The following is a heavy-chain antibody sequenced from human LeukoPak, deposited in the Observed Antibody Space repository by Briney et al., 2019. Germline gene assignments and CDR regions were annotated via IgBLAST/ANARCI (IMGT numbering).Heavy chain of an antibody. CDR1: GGSFSGYY. CDR3: ARGYSSGWYY. Sequence: SETLSLTCAVYGGSFSGYYWSWIRQPPGKGLEWIGEINHSGSTYYNPSLKSRVTISVDTSKNQFSLKLSSVTAADTAVYYCARGYSSGWYYWGQGTLVTVSS. CDR2: INHSGST. V-gene: IGHV4-34*01. D-gene: IGHD6-19*01. J-gene: IGHJ4*02.